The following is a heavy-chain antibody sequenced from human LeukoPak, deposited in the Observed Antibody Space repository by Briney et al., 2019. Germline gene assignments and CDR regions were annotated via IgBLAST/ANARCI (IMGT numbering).Heavy chain of an antibody. CDR3: ARQGSGWYYFDY. D-gene: IGHD6-19*01. CDR1: GYTFTGYY. CDR2: INPNSGGT. J-gene: IGHJ4*02. Sequence: GASVKVSCKASGYTFTGYYIHWVRQAPGQGLEWMGWINPNSGGTNYAQKFQGRVTMTRDTSISTAYMELSRLTSDDTAVYYCARQGSGWYYFDYWGRGTLVTVSS. V-gene: IGHV1-2*02.